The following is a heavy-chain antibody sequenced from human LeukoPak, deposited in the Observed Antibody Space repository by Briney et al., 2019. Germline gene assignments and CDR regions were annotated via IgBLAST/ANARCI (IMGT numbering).Heavy chain of an antibody. CDR1: GFTFSSYE. V-gene: IGHV3-48*03. J-gene: IGHJ4*02. Sequence: PGGSLRLSCAASGFTFSSYEMNWVRQAPGKGLEWVSYISSSGSTIYYADSVKGRFTISRDNAKNSLYLQMNSLRAEDTAVYYCARGGFGELFSSDYWGQETLVTVSS. CDR2: ISSSGSTI. CDR3: ARGGFGELFSSDY. D-gene: IGHD3-10*01.